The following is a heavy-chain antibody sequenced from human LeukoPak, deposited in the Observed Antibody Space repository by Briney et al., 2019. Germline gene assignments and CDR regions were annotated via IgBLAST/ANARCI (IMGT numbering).Heavy chain of an antibody. D-gene: IGHD3-10*01. CDR3: ARDLYGSGSYRYYYYGMDV. CDR2: FDPEDGET. CDR1: GYTLTELS. Sequence: GASVKVSCKVSGYTLTELSMHWVRQAPGKGLEWMGGFDPEDGETIYAQKFQGRVTMTEDTPTDTAYMELSSLRSEDTAVYYCARDLYGSGSYRYYYYGMDVWGQGTTVTVSS. J-gene: IGHJ6*02. V-gene: IGHV1-24*01.